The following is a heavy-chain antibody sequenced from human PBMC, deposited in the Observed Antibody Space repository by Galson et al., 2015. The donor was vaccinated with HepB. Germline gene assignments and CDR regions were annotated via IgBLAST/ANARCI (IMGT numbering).Heavy chain of an antibody. CDR3: ARDLQQQLVQTADYYYGMDV. V-gene: IGHV3-21*01. D-gene: IGHD6-13*01. J-gene: IGHJ6*02. CDR1: AVNDHSHS. Sequence: SLREAAPDSAVNDHSHSMKWARPAHGKGLGGVSSISSNGSYIYYADSVKGRLTISRDNAKNSLYLQMNSLRAEDTAVYYCARDLQQQLVQTADYYYGMDVWGQGTTVTVSS. CDR2: ISSNGSYI.